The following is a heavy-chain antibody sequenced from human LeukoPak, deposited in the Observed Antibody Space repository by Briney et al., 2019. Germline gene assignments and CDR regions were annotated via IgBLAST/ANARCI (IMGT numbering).Heavy chain of an antibody. CDR2: IYSGGST. J-gene: IGHJ3*02. Sequence: GGSLRLSCAASGFTFSSYTMNWVRQAPGKGLEWVSVIYSGGSTYYADSVKGRFTISRDNSKNTLYLQMNSLRAEDTAVYYCAKECEVGAPLGAFDIWGQGTMVTVSS. V-gene: IGHV3-23*03. D-gene: IGHD1-26*01. CDR3: AKECEVGAPLGAFDI. CDR1: GFTFSSYT.